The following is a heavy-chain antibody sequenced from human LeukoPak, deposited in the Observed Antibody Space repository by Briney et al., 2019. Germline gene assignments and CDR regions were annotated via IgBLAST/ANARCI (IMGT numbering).Heavy chain of an antibody. D-gene: IGHD3-22*01. CDR1: GGSFSTYY. CDR3: ARENSYYDSSGYYYGSGYFDY. V-gene: IGHV4-59*01. Sequence: SETLSLTCTVSGGSFSTYYWSWIRQPPGKGLEWIGYIYYSGSTNYNPSLRSRVTISVDTSKNQFSLRLSSVTSAGTALYYCARENSYYDSSGYYYGSGYFDYWGQGTLVTVSS. CDR2: IYYSGST. J-gene: IGHJ4*02.